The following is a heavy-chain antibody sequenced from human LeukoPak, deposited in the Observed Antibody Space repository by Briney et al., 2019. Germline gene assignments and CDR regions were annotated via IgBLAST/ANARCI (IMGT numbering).Heavy chain of an antibody. CDR3: ARGKYSGSYHHYYYYGMDV. V-gene: IGHV1-2*02. D-gene: IGHD1-26*01. Sequence: ASVKVSCKASGYTFTGYYMHWVRQAPGQGLEWMGWINPNSGGTNYAQKFQGRVTMTRDTSISAAYMELSRLRSDDTAVYYCARGKYSGSYHHYYYYGMDVWGQGTTVTVSS. CDR2: INPNSGGT. J-gene: IGHJ6*02. CDR1: GYTFTGYY.